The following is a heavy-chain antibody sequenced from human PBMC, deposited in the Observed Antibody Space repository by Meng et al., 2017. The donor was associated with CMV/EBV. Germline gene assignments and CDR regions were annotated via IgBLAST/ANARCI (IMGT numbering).Heavy chain of an antibody. Sequence: QGQWGQVGARSKKPGASVKVSCTTSGFTFSDYYIHWVRQAPGQGLEWMGWVNSNNDATNYARKFQGRVSMTRDTSISTAHMELSRLMSDDTAVYYCVRSSGWSLFDYWGQGTLVTVSS. V-gene: IGHV1-2*02. CDR1: GFTFSDYY. CDR2: VNSNNDAT. J-gene: IGHJ4*02. CDR3: VRSSGWSLFDY. D-gene: IGHD6-19*01.